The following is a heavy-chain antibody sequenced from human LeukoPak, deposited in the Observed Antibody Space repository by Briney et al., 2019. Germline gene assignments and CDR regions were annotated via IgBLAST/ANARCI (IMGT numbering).Heavy chain of an antibody. CDR1: GFTFSDYY. V-gene: IGHV3-11*01. J-gene: IGHJ4*01. D-gene: IGHD1/OR15-1a*01. CDR3: ATKAREAPE. CDR2: ISGGGSDI. Sequence: GGSLRLSCATSGFTFSDYYMSWSRQAPGKGLECLSYISGGGSDINYADSVKGRFTVSRDNAKSALYLQMNSLGVEDTAIYYCATKAREAPEWGQGTLVTVSS.